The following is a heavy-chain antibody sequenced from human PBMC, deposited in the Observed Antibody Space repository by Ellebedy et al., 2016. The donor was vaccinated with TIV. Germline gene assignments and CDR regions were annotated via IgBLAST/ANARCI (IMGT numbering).Heavy chain of an antibody. J-gene: IGHJ4*02. Sequence: SQTLSLTXXISGDSVSSNSAAWNWIRQSPSRGLEWLGRTYYRSKWYNDYAVSVKSRITINPDTSKNQFSLQLNSVTPEDTAVYYCVRVHWNDRYFDYWGQGTLVTVSS. D-gene: IGHD1-1*01. CDR1: GDSVSSNSAA. CDR3: VRVHWNDRYFDY. CDR2: TYYRSKWYN. V-gene: IGHV6-1*01.